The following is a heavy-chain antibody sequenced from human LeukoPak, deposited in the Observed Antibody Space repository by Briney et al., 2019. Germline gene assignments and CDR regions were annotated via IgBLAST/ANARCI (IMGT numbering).Heavy chain of an antibody. V-gene: IGHV4-34*01. J-gene: IGHJ4*02. CDR3: ASETEGTFDY. CDR1: GGSFSGYY. D-gene: IGHD3-10*01. Sequence: SETLSLTCAVYGGSFSGYYWSWIRQPPGKGLEWIGEINHSGSTNYSPSLKSRVTISVDTSKNQFSLKLSSVTAADTAVYYCASETEGTFDYWGQGTLVTVSS. CDR2: INHSGST.